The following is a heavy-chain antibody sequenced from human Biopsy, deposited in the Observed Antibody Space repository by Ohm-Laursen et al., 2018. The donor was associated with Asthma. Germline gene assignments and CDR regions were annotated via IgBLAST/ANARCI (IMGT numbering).Heavy chain of an antibody. CDR3: ARVAWDIVVVPAAMPGAYFDH. CDR2: INQYGSEE. V-gene: IGHV3-7*05. J-gene: IGHJ4*02. Sequence: GSLRLSCTASAFTFSTYWMTWVRQAPGKRLQWVATINQYGSEESYVDSVKGRFTISRDNAKNSLYLQMNSLRVDDTAFYYCARVAWDIVVVPAAMPGAYFDHWGQGALVTVSS. D-gene: IGHD2-2*01. CDR1: AFTFSTYW.